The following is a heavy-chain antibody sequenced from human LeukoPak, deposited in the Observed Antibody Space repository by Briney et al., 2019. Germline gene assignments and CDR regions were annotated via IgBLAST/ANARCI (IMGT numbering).Heavy chain of an antibody. D-gene: IGHD5-24*01. CDR1: GGSISPYY. J-gene: IGHJ3*02. Sequence: SETLSLTCTVSGGSISPYYWSWIRQPPGKGLEWIGYIYHRGSTNYNPSLKSRVTISVDTSKNQFSLKLSSVTAADTAVYYCASRAFPGAFDIWGQGTMVTVSS. V-gene: IGHV4-4*09. CDR3: ASRAFPGAFDI. CDR2: IYHRGST.